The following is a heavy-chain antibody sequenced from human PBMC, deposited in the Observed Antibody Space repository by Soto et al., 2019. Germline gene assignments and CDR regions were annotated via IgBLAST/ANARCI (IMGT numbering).Heavy chain of an antibody. V-gene: IGHV3-23*01. J-gene: IGHJ4*02. CDR3: AKSLYFYGAGAWPPFDY. CDR2: IRGSGVRK. Sequence: EVQLLESGGGLVQPGGSPRLSCAASGFTFSSYAMSWVRQSPGKGLEWISLIRGSGVRKYYANSVKGRFTISRDNSNNTLYLEMNSLRAEDTAVYYCAKSLYFYGAGAWPPFDYWGQGTLVIVSS. D-gene: IGHD3-10*01. CDR1: GFTFSSYA.